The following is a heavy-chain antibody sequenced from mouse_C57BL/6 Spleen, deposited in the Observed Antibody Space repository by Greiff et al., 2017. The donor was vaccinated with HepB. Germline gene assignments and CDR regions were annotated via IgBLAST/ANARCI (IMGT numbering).Heavy chain of an antibody. CDR2: INPDSSTI. V-gene: IGHV4-1*01. CDR3: ARLPYGSSSYFDY. CDR1: GIDFSRYW. D-gene: IGHD1-1*01. J-gene: IGHJ2*01. Sequence: EVKLLQSGGGLVQPGGSLKLSCAASGIDFSRYWMSWVRRAPGKGLEWIGEINPDSSTINYAPSLKDKFIISRDNAKNTLYLQMSKVRSEDTALYYCARLPYGSSSYFDYWGQGTTLTVSS.